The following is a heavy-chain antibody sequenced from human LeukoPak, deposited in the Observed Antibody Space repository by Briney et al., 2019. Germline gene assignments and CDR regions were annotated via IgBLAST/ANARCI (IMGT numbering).Heavy chain of an antibody. CDR2: ISAYNGNT. CDR3: ARSGYYYYYYYMDV. D-gene: IGHD3-3*01. CDR1: GYTFTSYG. V-gene: IGHV1-18*01. J-gene: IGHJ6*03. Sequence: VASVEVSCKASGYTFTSYGISWVRQAPGQGLEWMGWISAYNGNTNYAQKLQGRVTMTTDTSTSTAYMELRSLRSDDTAVYYCARSGYYYYYYYMDVWGKGTTVTVSS.